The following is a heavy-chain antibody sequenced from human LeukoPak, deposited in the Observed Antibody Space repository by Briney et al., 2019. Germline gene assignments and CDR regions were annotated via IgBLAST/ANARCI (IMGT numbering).Heavy chain of an antibody. CDR2: IYYSGST. CDR1: GGSISSGGYY. J-gene: IGHJ5*02. V-gene: IGHV4-31*03. Sequence: SQTLSLTCTVSGGSISSGGYYWSWIRQHPGKGLEWIGYIYYSGSTYYNPSLKSRVTISVDTSKNQFSLKLSSVTAADTAVYYCARWGYCSSASCYTEFHWFDPWGQGTLVTVSS. CDR3: ARWGYCSSASCYTEFHWFDP. D-gene: IGHD2-2*02.